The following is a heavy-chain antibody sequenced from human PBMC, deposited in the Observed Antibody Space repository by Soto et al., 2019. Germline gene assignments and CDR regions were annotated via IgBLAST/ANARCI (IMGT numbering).Heavy chain of an antibody. CDR2: ISAYNDNT. CDR1: GYTFTSYG. Sequence: ASVKVSCKASGYTFTSYGISWVRQAPGQGLEWMGWISAYNDNTNYAQKHQGRVNMTTDTSTSTAYMELSSLRSDDTVVYFCARGLEQQLGYYYYGMDVWGQGTTVTVSS. D-gene: IGHD6-13*01. CDR3: ARGLEQQLGYYYYGMDV. V-gene: IGHV1-18*01. J-gene: IGHJ6*02.